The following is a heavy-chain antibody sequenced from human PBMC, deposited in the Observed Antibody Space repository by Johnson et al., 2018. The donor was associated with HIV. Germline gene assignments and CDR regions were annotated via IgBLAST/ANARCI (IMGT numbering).Heavy chain of an antibody. Sequence: VQLVESGGGVVQPGRSLRLSCAASGFTFSSYAMHWVRQAPGKGLEWVSYISSSGSTIYYADSVKGRFTISRDNSKNTLYLQMNSLRAEDTAVYYCARDDIRDGKSFDIWGQGTMVTVSS. CDR1: GFTFSSYA. CDR3: ARDDIRDGKSFDI. CDR2: ISSSGSTI. J-gene: IGHJ3*02. V-gene: IGHV3-48*01.